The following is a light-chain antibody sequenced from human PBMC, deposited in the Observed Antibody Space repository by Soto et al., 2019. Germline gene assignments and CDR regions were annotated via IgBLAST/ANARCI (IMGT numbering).Light chain of an antibody. CDR2: GAS. J-gene: IGKJ1*01. CDR1: QGIANY. Sequence: DIQMTQSPSSLSASVGDRVTITCRASQGIANYLAWYQQKPGKVPKLLIYGASTLQSGVPSRFSGSGSGTDFTLTISSLQPEDVATYFCQKYNSAPRTFGQGTTVDIK. CDR3: QKYNSAPRT. V-gene: IGKV1-27*01.